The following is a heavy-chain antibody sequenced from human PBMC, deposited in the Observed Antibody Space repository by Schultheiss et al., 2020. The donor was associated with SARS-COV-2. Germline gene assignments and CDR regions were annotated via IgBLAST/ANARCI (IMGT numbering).Heavy chain of an antibody. CDR3: ARSSSGPAEYFQH. Sequence: GGSLRLSCAASGFPFSDYYMSWLRQAPGKGLEWVSSFSTSDTYTNYVDSVKGRFTISRDNVKNSLYLQMNSLRAEDTAVYYCARSSSGPAEYFQHWGQGTLVTVSS. J-gene: IGHJ1*01. CDR2: FSTSDTYT. D-gene: IGHD3-22*01. V-gene: IGHV3-11*06. CDR1: GFPFSDYY.